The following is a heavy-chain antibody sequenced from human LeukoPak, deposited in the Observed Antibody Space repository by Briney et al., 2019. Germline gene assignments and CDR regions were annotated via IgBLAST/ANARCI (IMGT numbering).Heavy chain of an antibody. J-gene: IGHJ4*02. Sequence: ASVKVSCKAAGYTFTSYGINWVRRAPGQGLEWMGWISAYNGYTNYAQKLQGRVIMTTDTSTIRAYMELRSLSSDDTAVYYCARGGRRPGFTIFGVVIDPFDYWGQGTLVTVSS. D-gene: IGHD3-3*01. V-gene: IGHV1-18*01. CDR1: GYTFTSYG. CDR3: ARGGRRPGFTIFGVVIDPFDY. CDR2: ISAYNGYT.